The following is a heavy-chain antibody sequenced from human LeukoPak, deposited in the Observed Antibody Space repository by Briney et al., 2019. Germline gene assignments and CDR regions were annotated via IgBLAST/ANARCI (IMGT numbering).Heavy chain of an antibody. CDR1: GFTFSSYS. J-gene: IGHJ6*02. D-gene: IGHD2-2*01. CDR2: ISSSSSYI. CDR3: ARDSVGGRPAAMYLYGMDV. V-gene: IGHV3-21*01. Sequence: GGSLRLSCAASGFTFSSYSMNWVRQAPGKGLEWVSSISSSSSYIYYADSVKGRFTISRDNAKNSLYLQMNSLRAEDTAVYYCARDSVGGRPAAMYLYGMDVWGQGTTVTVSS.